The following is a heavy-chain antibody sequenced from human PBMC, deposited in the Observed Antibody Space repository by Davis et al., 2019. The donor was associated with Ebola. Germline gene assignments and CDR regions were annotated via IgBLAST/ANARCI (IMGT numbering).Heavy chain of an antibody. D-gene: IGHD5-24*01. CDR1: GYSISSGYY. Sequence: SETLSLTCTVSGYSISSGYYWGWIRQPPGKGLEWIGSIYYSGSTYYNPSLKSRVTISVDTSKNQFSLKLSSVTAADTAVYYCAVEMATTFDYWGQGTLVTVSS. CDR3: AVEMATTFDY. J-gene: IGHJ4*02. CDR2: IYYSGST. V-gene: IGHV4-38-2*02.